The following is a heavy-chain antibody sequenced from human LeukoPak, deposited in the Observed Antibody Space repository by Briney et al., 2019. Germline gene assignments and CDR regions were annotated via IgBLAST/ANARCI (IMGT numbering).Heavy chain of an antibody. CDR3: AKDKGWFGELSP. V-gene: IGHV3-23*01. D-gene: IGHD3-10*01. CDR2: ISGSGGST. CDR1: GFTFSSYA. Sequence: GGSLRLSCAASGFTFSSYAMSWVRQAPGKGLEWVSAISGSGGSTYYADSVKGRFTISRDNSKNTLYLQMNSLRAEDMAVYYCAKDKGWFGELSPWGQGTLVTVSS. J-gene: IGHJ5*02.